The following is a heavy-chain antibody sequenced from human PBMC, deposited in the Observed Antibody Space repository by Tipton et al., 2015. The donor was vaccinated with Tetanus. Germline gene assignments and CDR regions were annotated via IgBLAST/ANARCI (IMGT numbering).Heavy chain of an antibody. V-gene: IGHV4-39*01. CDR3: ARQDTLNYYYVGYFHD. D-gene: IGHD3-22*01. CDR2: IYYSGSS. CDR1: GGSISGSSYY. J-gene: IGHJ1*01. Sequence: TLSFTCTVSGGSISGSSYYWGWIRQPPGKGLEWIGSIYYSGSSYYNPTLKSRVTISVDTSKNQFSLKLDSVTAADAAVYYCARQDTLNYYYVGYFHDWGQGTLVTVSS.